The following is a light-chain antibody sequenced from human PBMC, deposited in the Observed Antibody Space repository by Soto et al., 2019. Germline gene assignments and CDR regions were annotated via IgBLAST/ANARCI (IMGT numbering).Light chain of an antibody. CDR3: VLDVGSGIFV. Sequence: QTVVTQEPSFSVSPGGTITMTCGLSSGSVSTNYYPSWYQQTPGQAPRTLIYNTNTRSSGVPDRFSGSILGNKAALTITGAKAQDESDYYCVLDVGSGIFVFGGGTKLTVL. CDR2: NTN. V-gene: IGLV8-61*01. CDR1: SGSVSTNYY. J-gene: IGLJ3*02.